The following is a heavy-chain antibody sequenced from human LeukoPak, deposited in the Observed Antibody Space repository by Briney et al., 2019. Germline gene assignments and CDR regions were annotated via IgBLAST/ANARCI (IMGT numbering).Heavy chain of an antibody. CDR1: GGSFSDYY. CDR3: ARDGGGYDFDY. CDR2: INHSGGT. V-gene: IGHV4-34*01. D-gene: IGHD5-12*01. J-gene: IGHJ4*02. Sequence: SETLSLTCAVYGGSFSDYYWTWIRQPPGKGREWIGEINHSGGTNHNPSLMRRVIMSVDTSKNQFSLKLSSVTAADTAVYYCARDGGGYDFDYWGQGTLVTVSS.